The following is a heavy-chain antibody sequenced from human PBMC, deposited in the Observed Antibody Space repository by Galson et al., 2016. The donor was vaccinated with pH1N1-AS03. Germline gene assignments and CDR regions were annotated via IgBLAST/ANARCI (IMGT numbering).Heavy chain of an antibody. CDR3: ARDSGYGGTFDN. Sequence: SLRLSCAASEFTFSIYHMSWVRQAPGKGLEWVSYINSRSDIIHYADSVRGRFTISGDNARNSLYLQKHSLRDDDTAVYYCARDSGYGGTFDNWGQGALVTVSS. D-gene: IGHD5-12*01. CDR1: EFTFSIYH. V-gene: IGHV3-48*02. J-gene: IGHJ4*02. CDR2: INSRSDII.